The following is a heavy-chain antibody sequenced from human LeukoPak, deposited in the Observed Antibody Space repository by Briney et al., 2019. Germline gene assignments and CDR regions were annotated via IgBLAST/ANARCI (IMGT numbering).Heavy chain of an antibody. CDR2: INTNTGNP. J-gene: IGHJ6*04. Sequence: ASVKVSCKASGSTFTSYAMNWGRQAPGQGLGGRGWINTNTGNPTYAQGSTGRFVFSLDTSVSTAYLQICSLKAEDTAVYYCARGCSGGSCYSRYYYGMDVWGKGTTVTVSS. CDR3: ARGCSGGSCYSRYYYGMDV. CDR1: GSTFTSYA. V-gene: IGHV7-4-1*01. D-gene: IGHD2-15*01.